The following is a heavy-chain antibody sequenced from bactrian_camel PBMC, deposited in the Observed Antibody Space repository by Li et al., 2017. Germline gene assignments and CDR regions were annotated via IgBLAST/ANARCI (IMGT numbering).Heavy chain of an antibody. D-gene: IGHD6*01. V-gene: IGHV3S1*01. CDR3: AEGRGSRGEHCYSLNY. CDR1: GATHRTAC. Sequence: HVQLVESGGGSVQTGGSLRLSCVRSGATHRTACLAWFRQAPGKQREGVAATYTGGGATWYADSVRGRFTISRDSAKNTVYLQMNNLQPEDTATYYCAEGRGSRGEHCYSLNYWGQGTQVTVS. J-gene: IGHJ4*01. CDR2: TYTGGGAT.